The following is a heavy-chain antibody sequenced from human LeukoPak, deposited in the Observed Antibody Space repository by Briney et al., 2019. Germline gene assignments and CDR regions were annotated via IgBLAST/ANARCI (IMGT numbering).Heavy chain of an antibody. Sequence: SGPMLVKPTQTLALTFTFSGFSLTTTGVGEGWIRQTPGKALALLALIYWNNDNRYSPSLRSRLTIIKDTYKNLVVLIMANMNPADTATYHCAHYGDYRFTYYFDCWGQGTPVTVSS. CDR1: GFSLTTTGVG. J-gene: IGHJ4*02. V-gene: IGHV2-5*01. D-gene: IGHD4-17*01. CDR3: AHYGDYRFTYYFDC. CDR2: IYWNNDN.